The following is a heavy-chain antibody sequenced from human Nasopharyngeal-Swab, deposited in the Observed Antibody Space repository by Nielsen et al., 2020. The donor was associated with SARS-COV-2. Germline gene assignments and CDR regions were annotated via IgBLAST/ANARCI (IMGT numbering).Heavy chain of an antibody. CDR3: ARATYSSPNLYYYYYYMDV. D-gene: IGHD6-13*01. V-gene: IGHV1-18*04. J-gene: IGHJ6*03. CDR2: ISAYNGNT. Sequence: ASVKVSCKASGYTFTSYGISWVRQAPGQGLEWMGWISAYNGNTNYAQKLQGRVTMTTDTSTSTAYMELRSLRSDDAAVHYCARATYSSPNLYYYYYYMDVWGKGTTVTVSS. CDR1: GYTFTSYG.